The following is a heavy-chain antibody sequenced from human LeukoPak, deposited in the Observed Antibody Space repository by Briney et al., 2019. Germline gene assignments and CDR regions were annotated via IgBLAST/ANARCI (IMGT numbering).Heavy chain of an antibody. CDR2: IYYSGST. J-gene: IGHJ4*02. D-gene: IGHD3-3*01. Sequence: PSETLSLTCTVSGGSISSSSYYWGWIRQPPGKGLEWIGSIYYSGSTYYDPSLKSRVTISVDTSKNQFSLKLSSVTAADTAVYYCASRRSGYYTGFFGYWGQGTLVTVSS. V-gene: IGHV4-39*07. CDR1: GGSISSSSYY. CDR3: ASRRSGYYTGFFGY.